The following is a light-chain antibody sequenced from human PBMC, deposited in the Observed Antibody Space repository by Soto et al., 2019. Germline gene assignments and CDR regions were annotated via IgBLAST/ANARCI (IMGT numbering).Light chain of an antibody. Sequence: QSALTQPPSASGTPGQRVTISCSGSRSNIGSYDVYWYQQVPGTAPKLLIYGDSRRPSGVPDRFSGSKSGTSASLAISGLRSEDEADYYCATWDDSLNGPVFGGGTQLTVL. CDR2: GDS. J-gene: IGLJ7*01. CDR1: RSNIGSYD. CDR3: ATWDDSLNGPV. V-gene: IGLV1-47*02.